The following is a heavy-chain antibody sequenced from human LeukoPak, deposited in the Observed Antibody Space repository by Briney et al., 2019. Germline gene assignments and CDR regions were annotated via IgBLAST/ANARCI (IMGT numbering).Heavy chain of an antibody. Sequence: GGSLRLSCAASGFTFSSYAMSWVRQAPGKGLEWVSAISGSGGSTYYADSVKGRFTISRDNSKNTLYLQMNSLRAEDTAVYYCAKDGAYYDSSGYYPAHYWGQGTLVTVSS. CDR1: GFTFSSYA. D-gene: IGHD3-22*01. V-gene: IGHV3-23*01. J-gene: IGHJ4*02. CDR2: ISGSGGST. CDR3: AKDGAYYDSSGYYPAHY.